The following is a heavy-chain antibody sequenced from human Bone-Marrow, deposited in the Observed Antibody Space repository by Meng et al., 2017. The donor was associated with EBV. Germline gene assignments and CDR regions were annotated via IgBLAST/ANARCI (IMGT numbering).Heavy chain of an antibody. CDR2: INHSGST. Sequence: QGQLQQVGAGLLKPSETLSLTCAVYGGSFSGYYWSWIRQPPGKGLEWIGEINHSGSTNYNPSLKSRVTISVDTSKNQFSLKLSSVTAADTAVYYCARGSGYDARYWGQGTLVTVSS. D-gene: IGHD5-12*01. CDR3: ARGSGYDARY. CDR1: GGSFSGYY. J-gene: IGHJ4*02. V-gene: IGHV4-34*01.